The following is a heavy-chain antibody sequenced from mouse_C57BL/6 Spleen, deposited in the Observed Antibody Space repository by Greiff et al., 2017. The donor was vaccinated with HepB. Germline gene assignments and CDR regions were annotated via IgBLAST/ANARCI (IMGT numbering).Heavy chain of an antibody. D-gene: IGHD2-4*01. CDR1: GFTFSSYA. Sequence: EVKLMESGGGLVKPGGSLKLSCAASGFTFSSYAMSWVRQTPEKRLEWVATISDGGSYTYYPDNVKGRFTISRDNAKNNLYLQMSHLKSEDTAMYYCARGGYYDYGGAFFDYWGQGTTLTVSS. CDR3: ARGGYYDYGGAFFDY. CDR2: ISDGGSYT. V-gene: IGHV5-4*03. J-gene: IGHJ2*01.